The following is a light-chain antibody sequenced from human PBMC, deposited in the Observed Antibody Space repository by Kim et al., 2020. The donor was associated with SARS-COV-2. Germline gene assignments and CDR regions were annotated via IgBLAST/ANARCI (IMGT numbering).Light chain of an antibody. J-gene: IGLJ3*02. CDR1: SSDVGGYNY. CDR2: DVT. V-gene: IGLV2-14*01. Sequence: QSALTQPASVSGSPGQSITISCTGTSSDVGGYNYVSWYQQYPGKVPKLMIYDVTNRPSGVSDRFSGSKSGDTASLTISGLQAEDEAEYYCSSYTSTDNYVMFGGGTQLTVL. CDR3: SSYTSTDNYVM.